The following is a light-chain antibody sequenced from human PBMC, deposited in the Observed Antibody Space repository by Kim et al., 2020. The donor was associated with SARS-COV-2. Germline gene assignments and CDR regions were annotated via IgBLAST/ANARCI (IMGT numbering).Light chain of an antibody. J-gene: IGKJ1*01. CDR3: QQFHDSPRT. Sequence: SPGESATLSCRASQSVSRDFIAWYQQNPGQAPRLLIYGASGRATGIPDRFSGRGSGTDFTLTISRLEPEDFAVYYCQQFHDSPRTFGQGTKVDIK. CDR1: QSVSRDF. V-gene: IGKV3-20*01. CDR2: GAS.